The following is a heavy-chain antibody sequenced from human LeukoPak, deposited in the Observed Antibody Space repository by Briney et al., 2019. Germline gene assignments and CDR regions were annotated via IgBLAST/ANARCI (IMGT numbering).Heavy chain of an antibody. CDR1: GFTFSSYW. D-gene: IGHD3-22*01. Sequence: GGSLRLSCAASGFTFSSYWTSWVRQAPGKGLEWVANIKQDGSEKYYVDSVKGRFTISRDNAKNSLYLQMNSLRAEDTAVYYCAREALTYYYDSSGYPVDYWGQGTLVTVSS. CDR3: AREALTYYYDSSGYPVDY. J-gene: IGHJ4*02. V-gene: IGHV3-7*01. CDR2: IKQDGSEK.